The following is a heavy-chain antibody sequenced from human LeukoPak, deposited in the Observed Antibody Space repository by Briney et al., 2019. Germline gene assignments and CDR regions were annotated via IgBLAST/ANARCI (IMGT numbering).Heavy chain of an antibody. CDR2: IGISSGNT. CDR1: GFNFIDYS. Sequence: GGSLRLSCAASGFNFIDYSMNWVRQAPGKGLEWISYIGISSGNTKYADSVKGRFTISRDKARNSLYLQMNSLRVEDTAMYYCARDHRNAFDNWGHGTLVTVSS. V-gene: IGHV3-48*01. J-gene: IGHJ4*01. CDR3: ARDHRNAFDN.